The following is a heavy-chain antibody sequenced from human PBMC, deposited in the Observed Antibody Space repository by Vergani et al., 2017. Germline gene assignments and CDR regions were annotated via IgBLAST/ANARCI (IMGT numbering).Heavy chain of an antibody. D-gene: IGHD2-15*01. CDR2: IVVGSGNT. CDR1: GFTFTSSA. J-gene: IGHJ3*02. Sequence: QMQLVQSGPEVKKPGTSVKVSCKASGFTFTSSAVQWVRQARGKRLEWIGWIVVGSGNTNYAHKFQERSTITRDMSTSTAYMGLSSLRSEDTAVYYCAADTVAANAFDTWGQGTMVTVSS. V-gene: IGHV1-58*01. CDR3: AADTVAANAFDT.